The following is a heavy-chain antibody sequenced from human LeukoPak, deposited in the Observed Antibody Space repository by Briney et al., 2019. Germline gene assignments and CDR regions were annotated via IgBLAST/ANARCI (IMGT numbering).Heavy chain of an antibody. D-gene: IGHD3-3*01. J-gene: IGHJ4*02. V-gene: IGHV3-21*04. CDR1: GFTFSSYA. Sequence: GGSLRLSCAASGFTFSSYAMSWVRQAPGKGLEWVSSISSSSSYIYYADSVKGRFTISRDNAKNSLYLQMNSLRAEDTAVYYCAKGRNYDFWSGYYVAHWGQGTLVTVSS. CDR3: AKGRNYDFWSGYYVAH. CDR2: ISSSSSYI.